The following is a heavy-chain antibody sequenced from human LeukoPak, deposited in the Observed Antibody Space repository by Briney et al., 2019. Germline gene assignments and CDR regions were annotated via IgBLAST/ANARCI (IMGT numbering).Heavy chain of an antibody. Sequence: GASVKLSCKPAGYPVTTWEINWVRQAARQGGRWMGWVHPNGGNTAYAQKFQGRVTMTRDTSISTAYLELRGLTSDDTDVYLCARGPRNDPWGQGTLVTVSS. CDR1: GYPVTTWE. CDR3: ARGPRNDP. CDR2: VHPNGGNT. D-gene: IGHD1-14*01. J-gene: IGHJ5*02. V-gene: IGHV1-8*01.